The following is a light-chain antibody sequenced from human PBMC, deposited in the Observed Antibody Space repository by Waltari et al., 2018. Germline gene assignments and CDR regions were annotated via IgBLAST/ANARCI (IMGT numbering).Light chain of an antibody. CDR1: PSLVFSDGNIY. J-gene: IGKJ2*01. CDR2: KVS. Sequence: VMTQSPLSLPVTLGQPASISCRSSPSLVFSDGNIYLNWFQQRPGQSPRRLMYKVSNRDSGVPDRFSGSGSGTDVTLKISRVEAEDVGGVYYCMQATHWPYTFGQGTKLEIK. CDR3: MQATHWPYT. V-gene: IGKV2-30*01.